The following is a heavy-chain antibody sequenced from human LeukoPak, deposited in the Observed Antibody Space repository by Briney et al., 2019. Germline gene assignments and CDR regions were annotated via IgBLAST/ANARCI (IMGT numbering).Heavy chain of an antibody. D-gene: IGHD3-3*01. CDR2: INHSGST. Sequence: SETLSLTCAVYGGSFSGYYWSWIRQPPGKGLEWIGEINHSGSTSYNPSLKSRVTISVDTSKNQFSLKLSSVTAADTAVYYCARGAHTYYDFWSGYSGRYYFDYWGQGTLVTVSS. V-gene: IGHV4-34*01. CDR1: GGSFSGYY. CDR3: ARGAHTYYDFWSGYSGRYYFDY. J-gene: IGHJ4*02.